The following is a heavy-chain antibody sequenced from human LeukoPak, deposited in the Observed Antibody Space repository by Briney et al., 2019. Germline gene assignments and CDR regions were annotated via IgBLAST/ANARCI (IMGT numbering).Heavy chain of an antibody. D-gene: IGHD2-15*01. CDR1: GFTFSSSV. CDR3: ARTGSGGDLDI. CDR2: ISGSGDST. Sequence: PGGSLRLSCAASGFTFSSSVMNWVRQAPGKGLEWVSAISGSGDSTYYADSVKGRFTISRDNAKSTVYLQMNSLRAEDTAVYYCARTGSGGDLDIWGQGTMVTVSS. J-gene: IGHJ3*02. V-gene: IGHV3-23*01.